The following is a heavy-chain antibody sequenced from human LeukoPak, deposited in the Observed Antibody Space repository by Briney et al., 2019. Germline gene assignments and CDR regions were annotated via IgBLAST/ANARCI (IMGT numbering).Heavy chain of an antibody. CDR2: IRSKANSYAT. J-gene: IGHJ4*02. D-gene: IGHD5-18*01. CDR3: TRQRRAYSYGYDY. CDR1: GFTFSGSA. Sequence: PGGSLKLSCAASGFTFSGSAMHWVRQASGKGLEWVGRIRSKANSYATAYAASVKCRFTISRDDSKNTAYLQMNSLKTEDTAVYYCTRQRRAYSYGYDYWGQGTLVTVSS. V-gene: IGHV3-73*01.